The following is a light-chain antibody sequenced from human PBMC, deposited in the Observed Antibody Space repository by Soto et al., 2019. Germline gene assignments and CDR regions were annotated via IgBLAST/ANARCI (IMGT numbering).Light chain of an antibody. CDR2: DVI. Sequence: QSVLTQPASVSGSPGQSITISCTGTNSDVGGYDYVSWYQQHPGKAPTLLIYDVINRPSGVSFRFSGSKSGNTASLTISGLQAEDEAEYYCSSYTRSSISVFGTGTKVTVL. J-gene: IGLJ1*01. CDR1: NSDVGGYDY. V-gene: IGLV2-14*01. CDR3: SSYTRSSISV.